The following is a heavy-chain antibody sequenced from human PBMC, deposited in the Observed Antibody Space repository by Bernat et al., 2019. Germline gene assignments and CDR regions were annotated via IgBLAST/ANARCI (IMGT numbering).Heavy chain of an antibody. V-gene: IGHV3-23*01. CDR2: ISGSGGST. D-gene: IGHD2-15*01. CDR3: AKALESGPNGYYFDY. Sequence: EVQLLESGGVLVQPGGSLRLPCAASGFTFSSYAMSCVRQAPGKGLEWVSGISGSGGSTYYADSVKGRFTISSDNSKNTLYLQMNSLRAEDTAVYYCAKALESGPNGYYFDYWGQGTLVTVSS. J-gene: IGHJ4*02. CDR1: GFTFSSYA.